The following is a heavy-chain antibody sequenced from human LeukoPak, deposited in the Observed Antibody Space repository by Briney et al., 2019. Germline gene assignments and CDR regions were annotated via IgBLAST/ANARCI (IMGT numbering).Heavy chain of an antibody. D-gene: IGHD2-21*01. V-gene: IGHV3-74*03. Sequence: GGSLRLSCAASGFTFSNHWMHWVRQAPGKGLVWVSRIDEGGSNAMYADSVKGRFSISRDNAKNTVNLQMNSLRPEDTGVYYCIRDEALWRLDYWGQGTLVTVSS. CDR1: GFTFSNHW. CDR3: IRDEALWRLDY. CDR2: IDEGGSNA. J-gene: IGHJ4*02.